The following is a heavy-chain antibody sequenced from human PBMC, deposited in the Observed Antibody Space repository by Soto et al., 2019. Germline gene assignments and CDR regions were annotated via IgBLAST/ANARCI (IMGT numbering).Heavy chain of an antibody. CDR2: ISGSGGST. J-gene: IGHJ4*02. CDR1: GFTFSSYA. CDR3: AKDLRRYDFWSGYSTFDY. D-gene: IGHD3-3*01. Sequence: GGSLRLSCAASGFTFSSYAMSWVRQAPGKGLEWVSAISGSGGSTYYADSVKGRFTISRDNSKNTLYLQMNSLRAEDTAVYYCAKDLRRYDFWSGYSTFDYGGQGTLVTVSS. V-gene: IGHV3-23*01.